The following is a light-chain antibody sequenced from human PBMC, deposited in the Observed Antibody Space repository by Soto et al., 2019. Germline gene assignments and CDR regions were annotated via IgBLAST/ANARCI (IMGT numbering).Light chain of an antibody. J-gene: IGKJ1*01. V-gene: IGKV3-20*01. CDR3: QQYGRSWT. CDR2: GAS. CDR1: QNIFRNY. Sequence: EIVLTHSPYTVSVSPGSRVTLSCRASQNIFRNYLAWYKQKPCQAPRLLIYGASTRATGIADRLSGGGSGTDFTLTISRLAPEDSAVYHCQQYGRSWTFGQGTKVDIK.